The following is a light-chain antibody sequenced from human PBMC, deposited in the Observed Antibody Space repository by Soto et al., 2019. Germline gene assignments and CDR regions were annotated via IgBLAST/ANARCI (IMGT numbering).Light chain of an antibody. CDR2: DAS. J-gene: IGKJ1*01. CDR3: QQSYSTPWT. V-gene: IGKV1-39*01. Sequence: DIQMTQSPSSLSAFVRDRVTITCRASQSITTYLNWYQQKPGKAPNLLIYDASSLESGVPSRFSGSGSGTDFTLTISSLKAEDSATYYYQQSYSTPWTVGQGTKVEIK. CDR1: QSITTY.